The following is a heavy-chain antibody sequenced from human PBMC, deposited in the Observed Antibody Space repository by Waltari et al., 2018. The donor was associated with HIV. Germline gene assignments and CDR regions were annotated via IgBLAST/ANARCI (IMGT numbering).Heavy chain of an antibody. CDR1: GFPLRTYA. V-gene: IGHV3-23*01. J-gene: IGHJ1*01. CDR3: ANHATSFDSGDYHPLGY. Sequence: EVQSLESGGGLVQPGGSLRLSCAAPGFPLRTYAMSWVRQAPGKGVEWGSRIRGSGSKTYYADSVKGRFSISRDNSKNTLYLQMNGLRVEDTAVYYCANHATSFDSGDYHPLGYWGQGTLVTVSS. D-gene: IGHD4-17*01. CDR2: IRGSGSKT.